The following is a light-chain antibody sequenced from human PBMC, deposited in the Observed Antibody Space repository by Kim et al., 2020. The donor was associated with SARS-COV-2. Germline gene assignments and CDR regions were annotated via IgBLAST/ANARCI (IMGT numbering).Light chain of an antibody. V-gene: IGKV1-8*01. CDR2: AAS. CDR1: QEIGRY. J-gene: IGKJ2*01. CDR3: QQYYNYPFT. Sequence: SASTGDRVSITCRASQEIGRYLAWYQQKPGKAPSLLIYAASTLQPGVPSRISGSGSGSFFTLTIDRLQSEDFATYYCQQYYNYPFTFGQGTKLEI.